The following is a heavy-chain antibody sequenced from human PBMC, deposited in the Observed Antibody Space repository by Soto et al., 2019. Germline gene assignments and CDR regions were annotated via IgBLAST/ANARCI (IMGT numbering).Heavy chain of an antibody. CDR2: IYNSGGS. Sequence: PSETLSLTCVVSGASISSGDYAWNWVRQPPGKGLEWLGYIYNSGGSYYNPSLKSRVSISLDRSKNHFSLKLSSVTAADTAVYYCARVNIRTYGMDVWGQGTTVTVSS. CDR3: ARVNIRTYGMDV. J-gene: IGHJ6*02. CDR1: GASISSGDYA. V-gene: IGHV4-30-2*01.